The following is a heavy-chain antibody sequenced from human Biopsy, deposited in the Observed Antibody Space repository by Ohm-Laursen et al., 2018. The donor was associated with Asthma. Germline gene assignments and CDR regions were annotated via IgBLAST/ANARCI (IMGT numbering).Heavy chain of an antibody. J-gene: IGHJ6*02. Sequence: SLRLSCAASGFTFSSYWMSWVRQALGKGLEWVANIKKDGSEKYYVDSVKGRFTISRDNAKNSLYLHMNSLRAEDTAVYYCARGGYCTSPTCPWGRYATDVWGQGTTVTVSS. D-gene: IGHD2-2*01. CDR3: ARGGYCTSPTCPWGRYATDV. CDR1: GFTFSSYW. V-gene: IGHV3-7*01. CDR2: IKKDGSEK.